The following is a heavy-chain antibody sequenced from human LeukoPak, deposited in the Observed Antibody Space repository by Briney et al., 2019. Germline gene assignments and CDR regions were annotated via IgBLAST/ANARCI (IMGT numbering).Heavy chain of an antibody. D-gene: IGHD6-13*01. Sequence: PSQTLSLTCTVSGGSISSGGYYWSWIRQPPGKGLEWIGYIYHSGSTYYNPSLKSRVTISVDRSKNQFSLKLSSVTAADTAVYYCARGIAEADLAFDIWGQGTMVTVSS. CDR2: IYHSGST. CDR1: GGSISSGGYY. V-gene: IGHV4-30-2*01. CDR3: ARGIAEADLAFDI. J-gene: IGHJ3*02.